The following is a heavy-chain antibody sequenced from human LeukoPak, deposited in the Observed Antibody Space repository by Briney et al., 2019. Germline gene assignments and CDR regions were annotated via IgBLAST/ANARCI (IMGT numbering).Heavy chain of an antibody. Sequence: SETLSLTCAVYGGSFSGYHWSWIRQPPGKGLEWIGEINHSGSTNYNPSLKSRVTISVDTSKNQFSLKLSSVTAADTAVYYCARVWTWRVPYYFDYWGQGTLVTVSS. V-gene: IGHV4-34*01. CDR1: GGSFSGYH. CDR3: ARVWTWRVPYYFDY. D-gene: IGHD3/OR15-3a*01. CDR2: INHSGST. J-gene: IGHJ4*02.